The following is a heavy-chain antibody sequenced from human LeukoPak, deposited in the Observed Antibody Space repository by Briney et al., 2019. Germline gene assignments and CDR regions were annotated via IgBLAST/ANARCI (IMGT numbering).Heavy chain of an antibody. V-gene: IGHV3-15*01. Sequence: PGGSLRLSCTSSGFTFREFAVSWVRQAPGKGLEWVGRIKSKTDGGTTDYAAPVKGRFTISRDDSKNTLYLQMNSLKTEDTAVYYCTTSLGYYDFWSGYPRGHHWGQGTLVTVSS. CDR2: IKSKTDGGTT. CDR3: TTSLGYYDFWSGYPRGHH. J-gene: IGHJ5*02. D-gene: IGHD3-3*01. CDR1: GFTFREFA.